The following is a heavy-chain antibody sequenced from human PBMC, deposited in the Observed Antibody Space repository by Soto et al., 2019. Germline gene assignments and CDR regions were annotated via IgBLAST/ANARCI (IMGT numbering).Heavy chain of an antibody. J-gene: IGHJ4*02. CDR3: ARGLAAGIFDY. Sequence: SETLSLTCAVYGGSFSGYSWSWIRQPPGKGLEWIGYIDNSGSTNYNPSLKSRVTISVDTSKNQFSLKLSSVTAADTAVYYCARGLAAGIFDYWGQGTLVTVSS. V-gene: IGHV4-34*01. CDR1: GGSFSGYS. CDR2: IDNSGST. D-gene: IGHD6-13*01.